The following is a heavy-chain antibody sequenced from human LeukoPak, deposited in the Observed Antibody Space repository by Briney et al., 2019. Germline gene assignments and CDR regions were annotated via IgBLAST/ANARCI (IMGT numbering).Heavy chain of an antibody. J-gene: IGHJ3*02. CDR3: AREVGCSSTSCYFHDAFDI. D-gene: IGHD2-2*01. CDR2: IYYSGST. CDR1: GFIFEDYG. Sequence: GSLRLSCAASGFIFEDYGMTWVRQAPGKGLEWIGYIYYSGSTNYNPSLKSRVTISVDTSKNQFSLKLSSVTAADTAVYYCAREVGCSSTSCYFHDAFDIWGQGTMVTVSS. V-gene: IGHV4-59*01.